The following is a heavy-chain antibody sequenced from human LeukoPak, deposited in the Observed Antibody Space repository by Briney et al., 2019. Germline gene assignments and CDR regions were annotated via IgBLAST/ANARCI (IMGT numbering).Heavy chain of an antibody. CDR1: GASISSSTYY. D-gene: IGHD4-17*01. V-gene: IGHV4-39*07. Sequence: SETLSLTCTVSGASISSSTYYWGWIRQPPGKGLEWIGSLYYRGTTYYNPSLKSRITISPDTSKNQFFLKVTSVTAADTATYYCARGYGDYEPFDYWGQGTLVTVSS. J-gene: IGHJ4*02. CDR3: ARGYGDYEPFDY. CDR2: LYYRGTT.